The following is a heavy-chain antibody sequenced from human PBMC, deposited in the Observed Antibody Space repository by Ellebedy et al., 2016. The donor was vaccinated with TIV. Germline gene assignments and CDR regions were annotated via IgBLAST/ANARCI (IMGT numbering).Heavy chain of an antibody. D-gene: IGHD5-18*01. V-gene: IGHV5-51*01. Sequence: GESLKISCKGSGYSFTSYWIGWVRQMPGKGLEWMGIIYPGDSDTRYSPSFQGQVTISVDKSISTAYLQWSSLKASDAAMYYCARHAAFSKDTYFGMDVWGQGTTVTVSS. CDR1: GYSFTSYW. CDR3: ARHAAFSKDTYFGMDV. J-gene: IGHJ6*02. CDR2: IYPGDSDT.